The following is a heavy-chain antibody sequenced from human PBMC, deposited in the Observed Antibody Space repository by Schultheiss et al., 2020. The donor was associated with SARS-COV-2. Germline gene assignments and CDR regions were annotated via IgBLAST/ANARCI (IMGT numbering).Heavy chain of an antibody. Sequence: GGSLRLSCGASGFTVRSNYMSWVRQAPGKGLEWVSYISSSTYTIYYADSVKGRFTISRDNAKNVMYLQMNSLRAEDTAVYYCARGLYDSSGYRHLPDYWGQGTPVTVSS. V-gene: IGHV3-48*04. J-gene: IGHJ4*02. CDR2: ISSSTYTI. CDR1: GFTVRSNY. CDR3: ARGLYDSSGYRHLPDY. D-gene: IGHD3-22*01.